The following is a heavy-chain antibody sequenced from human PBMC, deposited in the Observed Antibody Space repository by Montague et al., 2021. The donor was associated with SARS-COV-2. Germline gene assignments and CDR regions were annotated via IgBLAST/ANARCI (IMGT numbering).Heavy chain of an antibody. V-gene: IGHV4-39*01. D-gene: IGHD4-17*01. CDR3: AMRGGALDAFDI. CDR2: IYYSGST. Sequence: SETLSLTCTVSGGSIRTSSYYWGWIRQPPGKGLDWIGSIYYSGSTYYNPSLKSRVTISVDTSKNQFSLKLSSVTAAYTAVYYCAMRGGALDAFDIWGQGTMVIVSS. CDR1: GGSIRTSSYY. J-gene: IGHJ3*02.